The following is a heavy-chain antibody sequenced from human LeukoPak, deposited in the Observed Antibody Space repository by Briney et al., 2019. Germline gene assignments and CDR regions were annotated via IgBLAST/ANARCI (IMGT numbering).Heavy chain of an antibody. CDR2: MKRKTDAATT. J-gene: IGHJ4*02. Sequence: GGSLRLSCAASGFTFSKAWMSWVREAPGKGVKWGGGMKRKTDAATTDYAAPVKARFTISRHDSKNTLYLQMNSLKTEDTAVYYCTTDWENSYGRYFDYWGQGTLVTVSS. D-gene: IGHD5-18*01. CDR1: GFTFSKAW. CDR3: TTDWENSYGRYFDY. V-gene: IGHV3-15*01.